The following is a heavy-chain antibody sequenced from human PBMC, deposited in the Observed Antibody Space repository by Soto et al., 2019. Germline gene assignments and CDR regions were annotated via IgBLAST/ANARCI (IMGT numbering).Heavy chain of an antibody. CDR1: GYSVTSYW. CDR3: ALTTVPAASSRYGMDV. V-gene: IGHV5-51*01. CDR2: IYPGDSDT. J-gene: IGHJ6*02. D-gene: IGHD2-2*01. Sequence: GESLKISCKGSGYSVTSYWIGWVRQMPGKGLEWMGIIYPGDSDTRYSPSFQGQVTVSAGKSISAAYRQWSRLKASDPAMYSCALTTVPAASSRYGMDVWGQGTTVTVSS.